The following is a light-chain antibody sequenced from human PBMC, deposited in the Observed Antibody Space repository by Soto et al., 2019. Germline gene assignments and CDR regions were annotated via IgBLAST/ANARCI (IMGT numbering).Light chain of an antibody. CDR1: QSISRN. V-gene: IGKV3-15*01. CDR2: GAS. J-gene: IGKJ1*01. CDR3: QQYNYWPPWT. Sequence: EIGMTQSPATLSVSPGERATLSCRASQSISRNLAWYQQKPGQAPRLLIYGASTWATGIPARFSGSGSGTEFTLTISSLQSEDFAVYYCQQYNYWPPWTFGQGTKVEIK.